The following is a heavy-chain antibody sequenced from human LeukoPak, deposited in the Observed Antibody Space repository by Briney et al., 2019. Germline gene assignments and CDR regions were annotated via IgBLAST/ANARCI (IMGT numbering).Heavy chain of an antibody. V-gene: IGHV1-18*01. CDR1: GYTFTSYG. Sequence: ASVKVSCKASGYTFTSYGISWVRQAPGQGLEWMGWISAYNGNTNYAQKLQGRVTMATDTSTSTAYMELRSLRSDDTAVYYCARQGLVVSAYYFDYWGQGTLVTVSS. CDR3: ARQGLVVSAYYFDY. J-gene: IGHJ4*02. CDR2: ISAYNGNT. D-gene: IGHD6-19*01.